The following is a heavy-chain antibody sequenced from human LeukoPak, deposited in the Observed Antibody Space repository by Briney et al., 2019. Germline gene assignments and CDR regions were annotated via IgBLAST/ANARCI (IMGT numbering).Heavy chain of an antibody. J-gene: IGHJ3*02. CDR2: ISGSGGST. D-gene: IGHD2-15*01. CDR3: AKDLAGVPVRYCSGGSCNGHDAFDI. V-gene: IGHV3-23*01. Sequence: PGGSLRLSCAASGFTFGSYAMSWVRQAPGKGLEWVSAISGSGGSTYYADSVKGRFTISRDNSKNTLYLQMNSLRAEDTAVHYCAKDLAGVPVRYCSGGSCNGHDAFDIWGQGTMVTVSS. CDR1: GFTFGSYA.